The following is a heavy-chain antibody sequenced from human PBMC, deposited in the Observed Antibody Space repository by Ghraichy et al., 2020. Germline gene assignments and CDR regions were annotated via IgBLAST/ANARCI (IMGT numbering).Heavy chain of an antibody. D-gene: IGHD2-15*01. J-gene: IGHJ6*02. CDR1: GFTFSNYN. V-gene: IGHV3-48*02. CDR3: ARDGPRKLPDYYYYYGMDV. CDR2: ISSSSSTI. Sequence: GGSLRLSCAASGFTFSNYNMNWVRQAPGKGLEWVSYISSSSSTIYYADSVKGRFTISRDNAKNSLCLQMNSLRDEDTAVYYCARDGPRKLPDYYYYYGMDVWGQGTTVTVSS.